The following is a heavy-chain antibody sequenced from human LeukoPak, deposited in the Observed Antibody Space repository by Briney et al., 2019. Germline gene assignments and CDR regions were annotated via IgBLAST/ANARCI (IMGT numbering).Heavy chain of an antibody. J-gene: IGHJ6*02. CDR2: INHSGST. CDR1: GGSFSGYY. D-gene: IGHD3-3*01. CDR3: ARALLEWLPYGMDV. Sequence: SETLSLTCAVYGGSFSGYYWSWIRQPPGKGLEWIGEINHSGSTNYNPSLKSRVTISVDTSKNQFSLKLSSVTAADTAVYYCARALLEWLPYGMDVWGQGTTVTVSS. V-gene: IGHV4-34*01.